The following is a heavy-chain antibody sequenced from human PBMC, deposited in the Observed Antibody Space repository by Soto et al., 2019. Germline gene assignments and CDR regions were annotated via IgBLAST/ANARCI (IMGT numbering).Heavy chain of an antibody. D-gene: IGHD2-8*01. CDR3: ARYNSYAIDY. J-gene: IGHJ4*02. CDR2: IHYSGTT. Sequence: SETLSLTCTVSGTSISSYYWSWIRQPPGKGLEWIANIHYSGTTNYNPSLASRVTLSVDTSKNQFSLKMTSVTAADRAMYFCARYNSYAIDYWGRGTLVNGSA. CDR1: GTSISSYY. V-gene: IGHV4-59*01.